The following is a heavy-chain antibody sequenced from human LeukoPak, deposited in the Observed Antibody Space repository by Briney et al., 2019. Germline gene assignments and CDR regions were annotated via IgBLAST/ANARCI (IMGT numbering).Heavy chain of an antibody. Sequence: SETLSLTCIVSGGSISNYYWSWIRQPPGKGLEYIGYIYYSGSTSYNPSLKSRVTISVDMSKNQFSLKLSSVTAADTAVYYCAGGGNCSGGSCYSDRGWFDPWGQGTLVTVSS. V-gene: IGHV4-59*01. CDR1: GGSISNYY. D-gene: IGHD2-15*01. CDR2: IYYSGST. CDR3: AGGGNCSGGSCYSDRGWFDP. J-gene: IGHJ5*02.